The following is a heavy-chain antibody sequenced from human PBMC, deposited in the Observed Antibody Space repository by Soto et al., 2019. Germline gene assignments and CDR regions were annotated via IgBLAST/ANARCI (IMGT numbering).Heavy chain of an antibody. J-gene: IGHJ4*02. Sequence: SVKVSFKASGGTFSRYAISWVRQAPGQGLEWMGGIIPIFGTANYAQKFQGRVTITADESTSTAYMELSSLRSEDTAVYYCARVTYYDFWSGYYFDYWGQGTLVTVSS. CDR3: ARVTYYDFWSGYYFDY. D-gene: IGHD3-3*01. CDR1: GGTFSRYA. V-gene: IGHV1-69*13. CDR2: IIPIFGTA.